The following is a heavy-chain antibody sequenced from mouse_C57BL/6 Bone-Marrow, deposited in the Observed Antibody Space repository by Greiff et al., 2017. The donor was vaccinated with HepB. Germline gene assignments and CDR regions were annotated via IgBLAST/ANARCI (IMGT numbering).Heavy chain of an antibody. CDR3: ARGDYYGSSRYFDV. D-gene: IGHD1-1*01. J-gene: IGHJ1*03. CDR2: INPNNGGT. Sequence: VQLQQSGPELVKPGASVKISCKASGYTFTDYYMNWVKQSHGKSLEWIGDINPNNGGTSYNQKFKGKATLTVDKSSSTAYMELRSLTSEDSAVYYCARGDYYGSSRYFDVWGTGTTVTVSS. V-gene: IGHV1-26*01. CDR1: GYTFTDYY.